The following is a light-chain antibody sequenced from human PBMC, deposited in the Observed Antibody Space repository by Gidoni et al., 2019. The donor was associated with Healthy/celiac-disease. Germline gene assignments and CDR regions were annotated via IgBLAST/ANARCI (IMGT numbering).Light chain of an antibody. Sequence: EIVLTQSPGTLSLSPGERATLSCRASQSVSSSYLAWYQQQPGQAPRLLIYGASSRATGIPDRFSGSGCGTDFTLTISRLEPEDFAVYYCQQYGSSTYTFGQGTKLEIK. CDR3: QQYGSSTYT. CDR2: GAS. J-gene: IGKJ2*01. CDR1: QSVSSSY. V-gene: IGKV3-20*01.